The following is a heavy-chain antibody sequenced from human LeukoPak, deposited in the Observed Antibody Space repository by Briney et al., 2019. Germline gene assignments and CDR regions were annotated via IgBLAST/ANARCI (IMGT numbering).Heavy chain of an antibody. CDR3: ARFISLKRSIAAAGRSYFDY. D-gene: IGHD6-13*01. CDR2: IYYNGNT. V-gene: IGHV4-39*07. CDR1: GGSISHSNYY. Sequence: PSETLSLTCTVSGGSISHSNYYWVWIRQPPGKGLEWIGSIYYNGNTYYSPSLKSRVTISIDTSKNQFSLKLSSVTAADTAVYYCARFISLKRSIAAAGRSYFDYWGQGTLVTVSS. J-gene: IGHJ4*02.